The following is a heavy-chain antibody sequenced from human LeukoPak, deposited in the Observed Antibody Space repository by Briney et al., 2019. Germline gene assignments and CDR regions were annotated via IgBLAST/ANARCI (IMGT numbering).Heavy chain of an antibody. V-gene: IGHV3-30*18. J-gene: IGHJ4*02. CDR1: GFTFSHYA. CDR3: AKGGYYERPWYFDY. D-gene: IGHD3-22*01. Sequence: GRSLRLSCAASGFTFSHYAIHWVRQAPGKGLEWVAVISFDGTNKFYADSVKGRFTISRDNSKNALYLQMNSLRAGDTAVYYCAKGGYYERPWYFDYWGQGTLVTVSS. CDR2: ISFDGTNK.